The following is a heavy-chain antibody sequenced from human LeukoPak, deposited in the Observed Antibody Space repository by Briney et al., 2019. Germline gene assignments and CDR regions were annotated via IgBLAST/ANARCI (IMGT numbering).Heavy chain of an antibody. V-gene: IGHV3-7*01. CDR3: ARGVWAPFDY. Sequence: QPGGSLRLSCAASGFRLSDYWMNWVRQAPGKGLEWVANIKQDGSEKNYVDSVRGRFIISRDNAKNSLILQMNTLRDEDTAVYYCARGVWAPFDYWGPGTRVTVSS. CDR2: IKQDGSEK. D-gene: IGHD7-27*01. J-gene: IGHJ4*02. CDR1: GFRLSDYW.